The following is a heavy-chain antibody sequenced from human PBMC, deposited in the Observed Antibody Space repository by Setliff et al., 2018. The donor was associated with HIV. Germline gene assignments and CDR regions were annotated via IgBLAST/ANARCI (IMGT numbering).Heavy chain of an antibody. J-gene: IGHJ6*03. CDR3: ARAYDYSNYFHYCMDV. Sequence: SETLSLTCTVSGDSISDYYWTWIRQPPGKGLEWIGYIYYSGSTNYNPSLKSRVTISVDTSKNQFSLKLTSLTAADTAVYYCARAYDYSNYFHYCMDVWGKGTTVTVSS. CDR1: GDSISDYY. CDR2: IYYSGST. D-gene: IGHD4-4*01. V-gene: IGHV4-59*01.